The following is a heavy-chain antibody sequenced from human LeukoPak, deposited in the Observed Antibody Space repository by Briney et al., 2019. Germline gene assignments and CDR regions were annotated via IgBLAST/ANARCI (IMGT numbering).Heavy chain of an antibody. CDR1: GFSLSTSGVG. D-gene: IGHD5-12*01. CDR2: IDWDDDK. Sequence: SGPTLVNPTQTLTLTCTFSGFSLSTSGVGVGWIRQPPGKALEWLARIDWDDDKFYSTSLKTRLTISKDTSKNQVVLTMTNMDPVDTATYYCATLGYDFDYWGQGTLVTVSS. V-gene: IGHV2-70*04. CDR3: ATLGYDFDY. J-gene: IGHJ4*02.